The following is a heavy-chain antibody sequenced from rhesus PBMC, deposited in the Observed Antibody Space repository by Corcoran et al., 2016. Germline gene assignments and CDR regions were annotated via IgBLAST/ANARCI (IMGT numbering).Heavy chain of an antibody. V-gene: IGHV4-106*01. CDR1: GGSISDAYY. Sequence: QVQLQESGPGLVKPSETLSLTCAVSGGSISDAYYWSWIRTPTGPGLVWLGCIYGSSGDTNYNPSLKNRGTISIDTSKNQFSLKLRSVTAADTAVYYCARPHSGSYYRFDYWGQGVLVTVSS. CDR2: IYGSSGDT. J-gene: IGHJ4*01. CDR3: ARPHSGSYYRFDY. D-gene: IGHD3-16*01.